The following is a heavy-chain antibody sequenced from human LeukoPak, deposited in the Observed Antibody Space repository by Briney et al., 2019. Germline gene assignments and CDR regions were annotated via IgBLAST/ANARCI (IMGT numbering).Heavy chain of an antibody. CDR1: GFTFSSYA. D-gene: IGHD3-10*01. Sequence: PGGSLRLSCAASGFTFSSYAMSWVRQAPGKGLEWVSAISGSGGSTYYADSVKGRFTISRDNAKNSLYLQMNSLRAEDTAVYYCARSPRLVRGPAWYFDLWGRGTLVTVSS. J-gene: IGHJ2*01. CDR2: ISGSGGST. V-gene: IGHV3-23*01. CDR3: ARSPRLVRGPAWYFDL.